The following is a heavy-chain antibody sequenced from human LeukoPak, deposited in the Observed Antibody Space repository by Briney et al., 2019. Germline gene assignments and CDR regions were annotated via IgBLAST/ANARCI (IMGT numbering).Heavy chain of an antibody. J-gene: IGHJ3*02. CDR2: INPSGGST. Sequence: GASVKLSCKASGYTFTSYYMHWVRQAPGQGLEWMGIINPSGGSTSYAQKFQGRVTMTRDTSTSTVYMELSSLRAEDTALYYCARDKRRSSGYYDAFDIWGQGTMVTVSS. D-gene: IGHD3-22*01. CDR3: ARDKRRSSGYYDAFDI. CDR1: GYTFTSYY. V-gene: IGHV1-46*01.